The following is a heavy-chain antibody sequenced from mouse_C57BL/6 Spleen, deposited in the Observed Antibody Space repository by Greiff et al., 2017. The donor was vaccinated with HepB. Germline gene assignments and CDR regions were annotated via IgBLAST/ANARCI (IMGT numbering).Heavy chain of an antibody. CDR1: GFTFSSYT. J-gene: IGHJ2*01. V-gene: IGHV5-9*01. CDR3: ARHAGTWDYFDY. CDR2: ISGGGGNT. Sequence: EVKLVESGGGLVKPGGSLKLSCAASGFTFSSYTMSWVRQTPEKRLEWVATISGGGGNTYYPDSVKGRFTISRDNAKNTLYLQMSSLRSEATALYYCARHAGTWDYFDYWGQGTTLTVSS. D-gene: IGHD4-1*01.